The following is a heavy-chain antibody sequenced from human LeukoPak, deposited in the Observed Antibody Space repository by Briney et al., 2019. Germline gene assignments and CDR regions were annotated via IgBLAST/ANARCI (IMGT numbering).Heavy chain of an antibody. D-gene: IGHD6-19*01. CDR2: FHYSGST. J-gene: IGHJ5*02. CDR3: AREGQWLPDWYDP. CDR1: GGSISGYY. V-gene: IGHV4-59*01. Sequence: PSETLSLTCTVSGGSISGYYWSWIRQPPGQGLEWIGHFHYSGSTNYNPSLKSRVTISLDMSKNQFSLKLNSVTAADTAVYYCAREGQWLPDWYDPWGQGTLVTVSS.